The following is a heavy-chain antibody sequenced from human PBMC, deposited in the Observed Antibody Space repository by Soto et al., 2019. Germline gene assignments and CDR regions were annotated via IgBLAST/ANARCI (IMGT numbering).Heavy chain of an antibody. CDR3: ARGNLGYCTNGVRPCYYYYYGMDV. J-gene: IGHJ6*02. CDR2: ISSSSSTI. V-gene: IGHV3-48*02. D-gene: IGHD2-8*01. CDR1: GFTFSSYS. Sequence: EVQLVESGGGLVQPGGSLRLSCAASGFTFSSYSMNWVRQAPGKGLEWVSYISSSSSTIYYAVSVKGRFTISRDNAKNSLYLQMNSLRDEDTAVYYCARGNLGYCTNGVRPCYYYYYGMDVWGQGTTVTVSS.